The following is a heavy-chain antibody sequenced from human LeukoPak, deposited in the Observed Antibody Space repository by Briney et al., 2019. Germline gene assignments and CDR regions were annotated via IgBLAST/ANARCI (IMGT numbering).Heavy chain of an antibody. CDR2: IYSGDSGGST. J-gene: IGHJ4*02. D-gene: IGHD3-3*01. Sequence: GGSLRLSCAASGFTVSNNYMSWVRQAPGKGLEWVSVIYSGDSGGSTYYADSVKCRFTISRDSSKHTLYLQINSLRAENTAVYYCAREWSHTCCDYCGQGNPGTVSS. V-gene: IGHV3-53*01. CDR1: GFTVSNNY. CDR3: AREWSHTCCDY.